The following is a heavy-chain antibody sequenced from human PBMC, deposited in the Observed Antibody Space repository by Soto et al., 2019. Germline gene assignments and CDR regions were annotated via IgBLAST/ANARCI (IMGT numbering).Heavy chain of an antibody. D-gene: IGHD1-26*01. CDR1: GGSFSSYA. CDR3: ARNMGADDAFDI. J-gene: IGHJ3*02. V-gene: IGHV1-69*01. Sequence: SVKVSCKASGGSFSSYAIICVRQAPGQGLEWMGGIIPIFGTANYAQKFQGRVTITADESTSTAYMELSSLRSEDTAVYCCARNMGADDAFDIWGQGTMV. CDR2: IIPIFGTA.